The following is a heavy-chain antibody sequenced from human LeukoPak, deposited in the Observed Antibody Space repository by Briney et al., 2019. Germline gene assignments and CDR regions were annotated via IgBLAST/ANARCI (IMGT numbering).Heavy chain of an antibody. CDR1: GFTFSSYA. V-gene: IGHV3-23*03. CDR3: ARTIVGVTNWFDP. D-gene: IGHD1-26*01. J-gene: IGHJ5*02. Sequence: GGSLRLSCAASGFTFSSYAMSWVRQAPGKGLEWVSLIYSGGNTYYADSVKGRFTISSDNSKNTLYLQMNSLRAEDTAVYYCARTIVGVTNWFDPWGQGTLVTVSS. CDR2: IYSGGNT.